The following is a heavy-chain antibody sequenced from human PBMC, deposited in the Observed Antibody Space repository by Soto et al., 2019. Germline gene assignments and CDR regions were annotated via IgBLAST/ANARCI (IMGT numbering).Heavy chain of an antibody. CDR2: IYYSWGT. J-gene: IGHJ4*02. V-gene: IGHV4-30-4*01. Sequence: SETLSLTCSVSGGPMTSGAYYWSWIRQPPGEGLEWMGYIYYSWGTSSSPSLESRLTLSVDTSRNQFSLKLRSVTAADTAVYYCARGLRAYGGNQYFDSWGQGTLVTVSS. D-gene: IGHD2-15*01. CDR3: ARGLRAYGGNQYFDS. CDR1: GGPMTSGAYY.